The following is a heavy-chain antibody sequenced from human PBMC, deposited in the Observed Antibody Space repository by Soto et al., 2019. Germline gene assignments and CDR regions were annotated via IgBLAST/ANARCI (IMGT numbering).Heavy chain of an antibody. CDR3: ARGHYGMDV. V-gene: IGHV3-7*05. CDR2: MKQDGIEK. J-gene: IGHJ6*02. CDR1: GFTFSTYW. Sequence: VQLVESGGALVQPGGSLRLSCAASGFTFSTYWMSWVRQAPGKGLEWVADMKQDGIEKYYVESVKGRFTISRDNAKNSLYLQMNSLRADDTAVYYCARGHYGMDVWGQGTTVTVCS.